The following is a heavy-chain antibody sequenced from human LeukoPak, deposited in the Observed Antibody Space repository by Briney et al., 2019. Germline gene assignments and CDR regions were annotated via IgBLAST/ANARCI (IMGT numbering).Heavy chain of an antibody. Sequence: SETLSLTCAVYGGSFSGYCWSWIRQPPGKGLEWIGEINHSGSTNYNPSLKSRVTISVDTSKNQFSLKLSSVTAADTAVYYCARGPVPAAKVSWFDPWGQGTLVTVSS. CDR2: INHSGST. CDR1: GGSFSGYC. J-gene: IGHJ5*02. CDR3: ARGPVPAAKVSWFDP. D-gene: IGHD2-2*01. V-gene: IGHV4-34*01.